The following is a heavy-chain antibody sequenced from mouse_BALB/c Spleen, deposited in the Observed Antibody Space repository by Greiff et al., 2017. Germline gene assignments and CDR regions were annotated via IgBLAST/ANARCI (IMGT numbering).Heavy chain of an antibody. Sequence: EVKLMESGGGLVKPGGSLKLSCAASGFTFSSYTMSWVRQTPEKRLEWVATISSGGSYTYYPDSVKGRFTISRDNAKNTLYLQMSSLKSEDTAMYYCTRFYDYDGYFDYWGQGTTLTVSS. D-gene: IGHD2-4*01. V-gene: IGHV5-6-4*01. CDR2: ISSGGSYT. CDR1: GFTFSSYT. CDR3: TRFYDYDGYFDY. J-gene: IGHJ2*01.